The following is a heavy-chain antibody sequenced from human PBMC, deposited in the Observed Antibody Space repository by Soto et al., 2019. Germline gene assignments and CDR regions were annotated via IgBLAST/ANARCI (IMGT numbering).Heavy chain of an antibody. V-gene: IGHV3-74*01. D-gene: IGHD2-2*01. J-gene: IGHJ6*02. CDR2: INSNESSR. Sequence: GGSLRLSCAASGFTFNIYAMSWVRQAPGKGLEWVSGINSNESSRSYADSVKGRFTISRDNAKNTLYLQMSSLRAEDTAVYFCARDRVPQLGYYGMDVWGQGTTVTVSS. CDR1: GFTFNIYA. CDR3: ARDRVPQLGYYGMDV.